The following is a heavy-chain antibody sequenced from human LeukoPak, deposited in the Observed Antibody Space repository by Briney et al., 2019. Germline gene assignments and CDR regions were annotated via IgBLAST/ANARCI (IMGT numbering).Heavy chain of an antibody. CDR3: ARDFYGDGSAFDI. V-gene: IGHV3-21*01. CDR1: GFTFSSYS. CDR2: ISSGSSYI. Sequence: PGGSLRLSCAASGFTFSSYSMNWVRQAPGKGPEWVSSISSGSSYIYYADSVKGRFTISRDNAKNSLYLQMNSLSAEDTAVYYCARDFYGDGSAFDIWGQGTMVTVSS. D-gene: IGHD4-17*01. J-gene: IGHJ3*02.